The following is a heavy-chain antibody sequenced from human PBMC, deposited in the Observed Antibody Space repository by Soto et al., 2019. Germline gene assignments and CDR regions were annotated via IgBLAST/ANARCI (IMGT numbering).Heavy chain of an antibody. CDR2: ISSSSSYI. CDR3: ESVVDYPVPYYYYSMYV. J-gene: IGHJ6*02. CDR1: GFTFSSYS. D-gene: IGHD2-15*01. V-gene: IGHV3-21*01. Sequence: EVQLVESGGGLVKPGGSLRLSCAASGFTFSSYSINWVRQAPGKGLEWVSSISSSSSYIYYADSVKGRFTISRDNAKNSLYLQMNSLRAEDTAVYHRESVVDYPVPYYYYSMYVWGQGTTVTVSS.